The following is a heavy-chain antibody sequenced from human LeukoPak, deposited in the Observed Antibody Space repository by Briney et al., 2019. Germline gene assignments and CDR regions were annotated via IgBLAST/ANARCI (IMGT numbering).Heavy chain of an antibody. J-gene: IGHJ4*02. CDR1: GGSISSSSSY. CDR3: ARGPPYYYDSSGYYRFDY. V-gene: IGHV4-39*07. CDR2: INHGGAT. Sequence: PSETLSLTCTVSGGSISSSSSYWGWIRQPPGKGLEWIGEINHGGATNYNPSLKSRVTISIDTSKIQFSLKLTSVTAADTAVYYCARGPPYYYDSSGYYRFDYWGQGTLVTVSS. D-gene: IGHD3-22*01.